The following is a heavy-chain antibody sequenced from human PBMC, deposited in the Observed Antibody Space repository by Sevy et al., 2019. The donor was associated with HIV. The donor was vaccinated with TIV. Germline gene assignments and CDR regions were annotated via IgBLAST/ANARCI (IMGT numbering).Heavy chain of an antibody. CDR2: MTGSGSIT. Sequence: GGSLRFSCAASGFTFSSYAMTWVRQAPGKGLDWVSSMTGSGSITYYGDSVKGRFTISRDNSKNTLYLQMNNLRVEDTALYYCAKDGLHSGDFEYFQDRGQGTLVTVSS. CDR3: AKDGLHSGDFEYFQD. CDR1: GFTFSSYA. J-gene: IGHJ1*01. D-gene: IGHD2-21*02. V-gene: IGHV3-23*01.